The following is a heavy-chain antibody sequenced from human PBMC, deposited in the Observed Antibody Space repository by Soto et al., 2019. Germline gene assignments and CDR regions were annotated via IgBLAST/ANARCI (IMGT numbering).Heavy chain of an antibody. CDR1: GGTFSSYA. J-gene: IGHJ5*02. CDR2: IIPIFGTA. Sequence: SVKVSCKASGGTFSSYAISWVRQAPGQGLEWMGGIIPIFGTANYAQKFQGRVTITADESTSTAYMELSSLRSEDTAVYYCARDKLSSGYYIPGNWFDPWGQGTLVTVSS. D-gene: IGHD3-22*01. CDR3: ARDKLSSGYYIPGNWFDP. V-gene: IGHV1-69*13.